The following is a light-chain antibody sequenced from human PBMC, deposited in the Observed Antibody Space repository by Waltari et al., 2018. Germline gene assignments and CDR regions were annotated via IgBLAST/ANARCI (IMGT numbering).Light chain of an antibody. CDR2: DVS. Sequence: QSALTQAASVSGSPGQSITISCPGSSRDVGGYNYVPWYQQHPGKAPKLIIYDVSNRPSGVSNRFSGSKSGNTASLTISGLQAEDEADYYCSSYISSSTLELFGGGTSLTVL. V-gene: IGLV2-14*03. J-gene: IGLJ2*01. CDR1: SRDVGGYNY. CDR3: SSYISSSTLEL.